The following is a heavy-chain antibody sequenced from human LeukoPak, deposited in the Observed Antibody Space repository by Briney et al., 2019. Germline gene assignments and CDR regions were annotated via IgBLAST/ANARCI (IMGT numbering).Heavy chain of an antibody. CDR1: GFTFSSYA. CDR2: ISGSGGST. Sequence: GGSLRLSCAASGFTFSSYAMSWVRQAPGKGLEWVSAISGSGGSTYYADSVKGRFTISRDNSKNTLYLQMNSLRAEDTAVYYCAKGTRDSTDYPLDYWGQGTLVTVSS. J-gene: IGHJ4*02. CDR3: AKGTRDSTDYPLDY. D-gene: IGHD2-2*01. V-gene: IGHV3-23*01.